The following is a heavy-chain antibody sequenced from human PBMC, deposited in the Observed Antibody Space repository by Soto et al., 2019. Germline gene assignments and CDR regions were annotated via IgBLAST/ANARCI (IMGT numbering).Heavy chain of an antibody. CDR2: ISSNGGST. J-gene: IGHJ6*02. D-gene: IGHD3-22*01. CDR3: ARGLYDSSGYWSMDV. CDR1: GFTFSSYA. V-gene: IGHV3-64*02. Sequence: LRLSCAASGFTFSSYAMHWVRQAPGKGLEYVSAISSNGGSTYYADSVKGRFTISRDNSKNTLYLQMGSLRAEDMAVYYCARGLYDSSGYWSMDVWGQGTTVTVSS.